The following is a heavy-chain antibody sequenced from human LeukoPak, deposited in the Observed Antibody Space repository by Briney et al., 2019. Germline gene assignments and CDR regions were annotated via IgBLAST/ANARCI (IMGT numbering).Heavy chain of an antibody. CDR2: INHSGST. CDR3: ASATLYYDYVWGPTRDAFDI. J-gene: IGHJ3*02. CDR1: GGSLSGYY. V-gene: IGHV4-34*01. Sequence: SETLSLTCAVYGGSLSGYYWSWIRQPPGKGLEWIGEINHSGSTNYNPSLKSRVTISVDTSKNQFSLKLSSVTAADTAVYYCASATLYYDYVWGPTRDAFDIWGQGTMVTVSS. D-gene: IGHD3-16*01.